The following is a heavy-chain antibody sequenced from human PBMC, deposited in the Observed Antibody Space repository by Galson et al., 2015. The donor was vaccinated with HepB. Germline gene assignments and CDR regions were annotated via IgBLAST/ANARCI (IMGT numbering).Heavy chain of an antibody. D-gene: IGHD5-18*01. CDR3: ARDNYGYSFGYGGLIDY. Sequence: SLRLSCAASGFTFSTYWMSWVRQAPGKGLEWVTNIKQDGSAKYYVDSVKGRFTIPRDNAKNSLYLQMNSLRAEDTAVYYCARDNYGYSFGYGGLIDYWGQGTLVTVSS. CDR2: IKQDGSAK. V-gene: IGHV3-7*03. CDR1: GFTFSTYW. J-gene: IGHJ4*02.